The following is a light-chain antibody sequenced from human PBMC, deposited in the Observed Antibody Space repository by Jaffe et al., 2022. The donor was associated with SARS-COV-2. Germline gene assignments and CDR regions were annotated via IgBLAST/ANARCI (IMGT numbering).Light chain of an antibody. CDR3: MLYMGSGPWV. CDR2: STN. V-gene: IGLV8-61*01. CDR1: SGSVSTSSY. J-gene: IGLJ3*02. Sequence: QTVVTQEPSFSVSPGGTVTLTCGLSSGSVSTSSYPSWYQQTPGQPPRTLIYSTNTRSSGVPDRFSGSILGDKAALTITGAQADDESDYYCMLYMGSGPWVFGGGTKLTVL.